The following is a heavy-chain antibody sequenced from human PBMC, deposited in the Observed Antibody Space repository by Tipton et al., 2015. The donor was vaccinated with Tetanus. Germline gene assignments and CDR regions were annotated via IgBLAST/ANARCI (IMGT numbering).Heavy chain of an antibody. J-gene: IGHJ4*02. CDR3: AGVTAQRTELYFDH. CDR2: MSYSGGA. D-gene: IGHD6-13*01. Sequence: TLSLTCTVSGGSISPNYWSWIRQPPGKGLEWIGQMSYSGGANYNPYLNSRVTISMDRSKNQISLQLTSVTAADTAVYFCAGVTAQRTELYFDHWGQGTLVTVSS. CDR1: GGSISPNY. V-gene: IGHV4-59*01.